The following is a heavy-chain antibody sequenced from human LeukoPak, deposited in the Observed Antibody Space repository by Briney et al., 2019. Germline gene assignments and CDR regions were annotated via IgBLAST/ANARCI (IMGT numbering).Heavy chain of an antibody. CDR1: GFSFSDST. V-gene: IGHV3-73*01. CDR3: TARSDTYGHFDY. D-gene: IGHD5-18*01. Sequence: GGSLKLSCAASGFSFSDSTIHWVRQASGTGLEWVARIRSKGNSYATSYAASVKGRFTISRDDSNNTAYLQINSLKTEDSAIYYCTARSDTYGHFDYWGQGTLVTVSS. J-gene: IGHJ4*02. CDR2: IRSKGNSYAT.